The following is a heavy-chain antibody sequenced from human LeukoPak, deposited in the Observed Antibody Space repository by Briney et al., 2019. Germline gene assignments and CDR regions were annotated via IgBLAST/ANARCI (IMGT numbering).Heavy chain of an antibody. D-gene: IGHD3-10*01. J-gene: IGHJ4*02. V-gene: IGHV3-66*01. CDR1: GFTVSNNY. CDR3: ARDYYGSGSYQFDY. Sequence: GGSLRLSCAASGFTVSNNYMSWVRQAPGKGLEWVSAIHRGETTHYADSVKGRFTISRDNSKNTLYLQMNDLRAEDTAVYYCARDYYGSGSYQFDYWGQGTLVTVSS. CDR2: IHRGETT.